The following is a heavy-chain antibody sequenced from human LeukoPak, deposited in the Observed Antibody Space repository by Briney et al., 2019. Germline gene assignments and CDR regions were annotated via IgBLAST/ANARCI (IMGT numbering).Heavy chain of an antibody. D-gene: IGHD4-23*01. CDR1: GGTFSSYA. V-gene: IGHV1-69*13. Sequence: SVKVSCKASGGTFSSYAISWVRQAPGQGLEWMGGIIPIFGTANYAQKFQGRVTITADESTSTAYMELSSLRSEDTAVYYCARDINYGGNSKAFDIWGQGTMVTVPS. J-gene: IGHJ3*02. CDR3: ARDINYGGNSKAFDI. CDR2: IIPIFGTA.